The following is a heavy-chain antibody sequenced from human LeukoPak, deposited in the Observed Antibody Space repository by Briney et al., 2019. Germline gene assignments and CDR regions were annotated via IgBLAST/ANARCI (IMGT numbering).Heavy chain of an antibody. J-gene: IGHJ4*02. Sequence: EGSLRLSCAASGFAFSSYAMNWVRQAPGKGLEWVSFISSTSETIYYADSMKGRFTISRDNAENSLYLQMSSLRADDTAVYYCARDRVGGSFDFWGQGTLVTVSS. CDR1: GFAFSSYA. D-gene: IGHD6-19*01. CDR2: ISSTSETI. CDR3: ARDRVGGSFDF. V-gene: IGHV3-48*01.